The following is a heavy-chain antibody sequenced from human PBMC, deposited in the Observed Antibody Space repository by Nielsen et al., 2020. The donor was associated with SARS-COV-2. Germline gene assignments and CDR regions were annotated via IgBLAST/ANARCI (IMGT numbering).Heavy chain of an antibody. Sequence: SETLSLTCAVSGGSISSAGYSWSWIRQPPGKGLEWIGYIYHSGSTNYNPSLKSRVTISVDTSKNQFSLKLSSVTAADTAVYYCARRGRGYSYGYFPYWGQGTLVTVSS. CDR1: GGSISSAGYS. CDR3: ARRGRGYSYGYFPY. CDR2: IYHSGST. J-gene: IGHJ4*02. V-gene: IGHV4-30-2*01. D-gene: IGHD5-18*01.